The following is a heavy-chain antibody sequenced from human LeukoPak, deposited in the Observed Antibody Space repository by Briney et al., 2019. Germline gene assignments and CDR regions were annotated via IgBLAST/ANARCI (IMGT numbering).Heavy chain of an antibody. CDR1: GFTVSSNY. CDR3: ARTPGIAVAELDY. V-gene: IGHV3-53*01. CDR2: IYSGGST. D-gene: IGHD6-19*01. Sequence: GGSLRLSCAASGFTVSSNYMSWVRQAPGKGLEWVSVIYSGGSTYYADSVKGRFTISRDNSKNTLYLQMNSLRAEDTAVYYCARTPGIAVAELDYWGQGTLVTVSS. J-gene: IGHJ4*02.